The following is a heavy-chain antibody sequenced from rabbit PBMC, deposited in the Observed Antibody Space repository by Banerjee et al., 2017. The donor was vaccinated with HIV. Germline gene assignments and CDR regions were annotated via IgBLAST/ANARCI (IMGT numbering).Heavy chain of an antibody. Sequence: QEQLEESGGDLVKPEGSLTLTCTASGFSFSNGYVMCWVRQAPGKGLELIACIYTDSDGTWYASWVNGRFTITRSTSLNTVTLQMTSLTAADTATYFCARDLAGVIGWNFNLWGPGTLVTVS. D-gene: IGHD4-1*01. CDR3: ARDLAGVIGWNFNL. CDR1: GFSFSNGYV. V-gene: IGHV1S43*01. CDR2: IYTDSDGT. J-gene: IGHJ4*01.